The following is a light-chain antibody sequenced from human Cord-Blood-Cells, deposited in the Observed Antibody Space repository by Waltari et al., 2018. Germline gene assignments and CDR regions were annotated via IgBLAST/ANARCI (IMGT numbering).Light chain of an antibody. CDR1: QSISSW. V-gene: IGKV1-5*03. CDR3: QQYNSYSWT. Sequence: DIQMTQSPSTLSASVGERVTITCRASQSISSWLAWYKQKPGKAPKLLIYKAFSLESVVPSRFSGSGSGTEFTLTISSLQPDDFATYYCQQYNSYSWTFGQGTKVEIK. CDR2: KAF. J-gene: IGKJ1*01.